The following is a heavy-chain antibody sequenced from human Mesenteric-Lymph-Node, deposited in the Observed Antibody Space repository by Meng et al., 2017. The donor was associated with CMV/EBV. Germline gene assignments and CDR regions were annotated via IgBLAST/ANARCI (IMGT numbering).Heavy chain of an antibody. CDR3: ASCSSTSCYGY. Sequence: GESLKISCAASGFTFSSYGMHWVRQAPGKGLVWVSRINTDGSTTSYADSVKGRFSISRDNAKSTLYLQMNSLRDEDTAVYYCASCSSTSCYGYWGQGTLVTVSS. CDR2: INTDGSTT. CDR1: GFTFSSYG. D-gene: IGHD2-2*01. V-gene: IGHV3-74*01. J-gene: IGHJ4*02.